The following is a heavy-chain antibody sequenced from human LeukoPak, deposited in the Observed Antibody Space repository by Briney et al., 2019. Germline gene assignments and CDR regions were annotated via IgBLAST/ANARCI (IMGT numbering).Heavy chain of an antibody. V-gene: IGHV3-23*01. CDR3: AKAPRYYYDSSGYSFDY. Sequence: GGSLRLSCAASGFTFSSYAMTWVRQAPGKGLEWVSGISGSDESTYYADSVKGRFTISRDNSKNTLYLQMNSLRAEDTAVYYCAKAPRYYYDSSGYSFDYWGQGTLVTVSS. J-gene: IGHJ4*02. CDR1: GFTFSSYA. CDR2: ISGSDEST. D-gene: IGHD3-22*01.